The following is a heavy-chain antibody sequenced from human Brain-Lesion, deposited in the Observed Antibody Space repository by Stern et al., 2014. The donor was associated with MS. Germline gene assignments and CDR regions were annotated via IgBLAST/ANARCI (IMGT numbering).Heavy chain of an antibody. J-gene: IGHJ2*01. V-gene: IGHV4-31*03. CDR3: ARNPALWYFDL. CDR2: VYYSGSI. Sequence: QVQLVQSGPGLVKPLQTLSLTCTVSGGSVSSGGYFWTWIRQHPGKGLEWIGHVYYSGSIAYNPSLKSRVTISVDPSKNQFSLRLRSVTAADTAVYYCARNPALWYFDLWGRGTLAAVSS. CDR1: GGSVSSGGYF. D-gene: IGHD3-3*02.